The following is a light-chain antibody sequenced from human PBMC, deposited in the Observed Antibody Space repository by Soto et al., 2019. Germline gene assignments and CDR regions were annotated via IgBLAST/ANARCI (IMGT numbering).Light chain of an antibody. J-gene: IGKJ1*01. CDR3: QQYNSYPWT. Sequence: DIQMTQSPSTLSASVGDRVTITCRASQSISSWLAWYQQKPGKAPKLLIYKASSLESGVPSRISGSGSGTEFTLTISSLQPDDFANYYCQQYNSYPWTFGQGTKVEIK. CDR1: QSISSW. V-gene: IGKV1-5*03. CDR2: KAS.